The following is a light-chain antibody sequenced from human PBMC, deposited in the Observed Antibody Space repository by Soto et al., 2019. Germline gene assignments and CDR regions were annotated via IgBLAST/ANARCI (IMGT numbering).Light chain of an antibody. CDR3: QQYDSYPLT. Sequence: DLQLTQSPSSLSASVGDRVTITCRASRSISNSLAWYQQRPGKAPKHLIYQGSTLQREVSSRFSGSGSGTEFPLTISSLQPDDFATYYCQQYDSYPLTFGGGTRVDIK. CDR1: RSISNS. J-gene: IGKJ4*01. CDR2: QGS. V-gene: IGKV1-5*03.